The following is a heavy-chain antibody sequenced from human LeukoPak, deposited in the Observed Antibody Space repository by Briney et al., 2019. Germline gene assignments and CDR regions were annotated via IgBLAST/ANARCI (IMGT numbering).Heavy chain of an antibody. CDR3: ARDASGWAGYFDY. V-gene: IGHV3-66*01. J-gene: IGHJ4*02. Sequence: GGSLRLSCAASGLTVSSNYMNWVRQAPGKGLEWVSAINSGGKTYYADSVKSRSTISRDESKNTLYLQMNSLRPEDTAMYYCARDASGWAGYFDYWGQGTLITVSS. CDR2: INSGGKT. D-gene: IGHD6-19*01. CDR1: GLTVSSNY.